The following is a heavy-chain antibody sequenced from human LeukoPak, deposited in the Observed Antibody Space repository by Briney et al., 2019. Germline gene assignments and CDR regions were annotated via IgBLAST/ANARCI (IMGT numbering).Heavy chain of an antibody. CDR1: GFTFRSAW. Sequence: PGGSLRLSCAASGFTFRSAWMTWVRQAPGKGLEWVGRIKSKTDGGTTDYAAPVKVRFTISRDDSKNTLYLQMNSLKTEDTALYYCTTTYNYDSSGSIVDYWGQGTLVTVSS. CDR3: TTTYNYDSSGSIVDY. J-gene: IGHJ4*02. D-gene: IGHD3-22*01. V-gene: IGHV3-15*01. CDR2: IKSKTDGGTT.